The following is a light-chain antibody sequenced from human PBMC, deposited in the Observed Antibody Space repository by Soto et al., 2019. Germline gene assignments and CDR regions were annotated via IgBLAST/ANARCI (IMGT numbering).Light chain of an antibody. V-gene: IGKV3-20*01. CDR2: SAS. Sequence: EVVLTQSPGTLSLSPGERATLSCRASQSVTSRNLAWYQQKPGQAPRLLIYSASSRATGIPDRFSGSGSGTDFTLTITRLEAEDFAVYYCQHYDSSPPRFTFGPGTKVDIK. CDR3: QHYDSSPPRFT. J-gene: IGKJ3*01. CDR1: QSVTSRN.